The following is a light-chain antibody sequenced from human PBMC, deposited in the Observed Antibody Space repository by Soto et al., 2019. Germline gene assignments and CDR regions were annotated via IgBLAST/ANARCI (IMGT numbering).Light chain of an antibody. J-gene: IGLJ3*02. CDR3: SSWDDSLGGPV. V-gene: IGLV1-47*02. CDR1: SSNIPRHF. Sequence: QPVLTQPPSASGTPGQRVTISCSGSSSNIPRHFVYWYQHLPGAAPKLLIYTNDQRLSGVPDRFSASKSDTSAYLAISGLRSEDEADYFCSSWDDSLGGPVFGGGTKLTVL. CDR2: TND.